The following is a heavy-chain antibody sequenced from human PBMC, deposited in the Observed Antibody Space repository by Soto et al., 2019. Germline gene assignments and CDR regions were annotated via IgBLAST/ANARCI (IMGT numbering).Heavy chain of an antibody. CDR3: ATGEYYYYMDV. J-gene: IGHJ6*03. CDR2: IHYSGST. CDR1: DGSISSRNLY. V-gene: IGHV4-39*01. Sequence: SETLSLTCTVSDGSISSRNLYWGWIRQPPGRGLEWIANIHYSGSTYYNTSLKSRVTISVDSSKNQFSLKLTSVTAADTAVYYCATGEYYYYMDVWGKGTTVTVSS. D-gene: IGHD3-16*01.